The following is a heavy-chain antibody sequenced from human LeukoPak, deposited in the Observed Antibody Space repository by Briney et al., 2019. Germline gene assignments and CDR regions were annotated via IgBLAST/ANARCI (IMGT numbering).Heavy chain of an antibody. V-gene: IGHV4-34*01. CDR1: GGSFNNYY. Sequence: SETLSLTCAVYGGSFNNYYWTWIRQPSGKGLEWIREINHSGSTKYNPSLKSRVTIAVDTSKSQFSLKLTSMTAEDTAVYYCAELGITMIGGVWGKGTTVTISS. CDR3: AELGITMIGGV. CDR2: INHSGST. D-gene: IGHD3-10*02. J-gene: IGHJ6*04.